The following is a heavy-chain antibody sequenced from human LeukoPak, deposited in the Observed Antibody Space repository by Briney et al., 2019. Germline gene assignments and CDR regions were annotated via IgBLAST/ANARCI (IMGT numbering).Heavy chain of an antibody. CDR2: MNPNSGNT. CDR1: GYTFTSYD. V-gene: IGHV1-8*01. D-gene: IGHD3-22*01. Sequence: ASVKVSCKASGYTFTSYDINWVRQATGQGLEWMGWMNPNSGNTGYAQKFQGRVTMTRNTSISTAYMELSRLRSDDTAVYYCAREHSSGAPGAFDIWGQGTMVTVSS. CDR3: AREHSSGAPGAFDI. J-gene: IGHJ3*02.